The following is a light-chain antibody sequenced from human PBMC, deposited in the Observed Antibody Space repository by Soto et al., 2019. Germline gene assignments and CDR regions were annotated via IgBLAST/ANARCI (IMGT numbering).Light chain of an antibody. J-gene: IGKJ1*01. Sequence: DIQMTQSPSTLSASVGDRVTITCRASQSISSWLAWYQQKPGKAPKLLIYKASSLESGVPSRFSGSGSGTEFTLTISSLQADEFATYYGQQYNSYSTFGQGTKVDIK. CDR2: KAS. V-gene: IGKV1-5*03. CDR1: QSISSW. CDR3: QQYNSYST.